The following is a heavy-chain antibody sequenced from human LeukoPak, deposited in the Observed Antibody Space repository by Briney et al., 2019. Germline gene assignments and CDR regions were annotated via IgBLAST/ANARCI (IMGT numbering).Heavy chain of an antibody. CDR2: INWNGGST. D-gene: IGHD3-22*01. Sequence: GGSLRLSCAASGFTFDDYGMSWVRQAPGKGLAWVSGINWNGGSTGYADSVKGRFTISRDNAKNSLYLQMNSLRAEDTALYYCARALETYYYDSSGYFDYWGQGTLVTVSS. CDR3: ARALETYYYDSSGYFDY. V-gene: IGHV3-20*04. J-gene: IGHJ4*02. CDR1: GFTFDDYG.